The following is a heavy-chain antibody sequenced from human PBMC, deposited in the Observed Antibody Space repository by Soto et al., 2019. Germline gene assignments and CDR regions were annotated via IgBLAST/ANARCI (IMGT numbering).Heavy chain of an antibody. Sequence: SVKVSCKASGVTFSSYAISWVRQAPGQGLEWMGGIIPIFGTANYAQKFQGRVTITADESTSTAYMELSSLRSEDTAVYYCARLRVDYYDSSGYYYPGGYFDYWGQGTLVTVSS. CDR2: IIPIFGTA. D-gene: IGHD3-22*01. J-gene: IGHJ4*02. CDR3: ARLRVDYYDSSGYYYPGGYFDY. V-gene: IGHV1-69*13. CDR1: GVTFSSYA.